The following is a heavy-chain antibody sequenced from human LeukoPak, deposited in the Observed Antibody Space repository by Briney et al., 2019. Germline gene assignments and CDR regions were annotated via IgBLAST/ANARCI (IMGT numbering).Heavy chain of an antibody. D-gene: IGHD1-7*01. CDR3: AVSFYYYYMDV. J-gene: IGHJ6*03. CDR1: GFTFSSYA. V-gene: IGHV3-23*01. CDR2: VSGSAGST. Sequence: GGSLRLSCAASGFTFSSYAMSWVRQAPGKGLEWVSAVSGSAGSTYYADSVKGRFTISRGNSKNTLYLQMNSLRAEDTAVYYCAVSFYYYYMDVWGKGTTVTVSS.